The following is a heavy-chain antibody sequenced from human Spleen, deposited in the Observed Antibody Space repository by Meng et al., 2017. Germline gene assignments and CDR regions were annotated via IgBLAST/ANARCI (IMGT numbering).Heavy chain of an antibody. CDR2: SYYSGST. D-gene: IGHD3-9*01. CDR1: GGSISSSGYY. Sequence: SETLSLTCTVSGGSISSSGYYWGWIRQPPGKGLEWIGSSYYSGSTYYNPSLKSRVTISIDTSKHRFSLKLSSVTAADTAVYYCARDFKTRSGYYSRGRQYFDYWGQGTLVTVSS. V-gene: IGHV4-39*07. CDR3: ARDFKTRSGYYSRGRQYFDY. J-gene: IGHJ4*02.